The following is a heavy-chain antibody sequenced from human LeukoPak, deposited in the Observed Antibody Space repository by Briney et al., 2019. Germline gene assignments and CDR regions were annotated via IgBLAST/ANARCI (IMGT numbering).Heavy chain of an antibody. V-gene: IGHV1-69*05. Sequence: GASVKVSCKASGGTFSSYAISWVRQAPGQGLEWMGGIIPIFGTANYAQKFQGRVTITTDESTSTAYMELSSLRSEDTAVYYCASRRIKRARIAMVTHFDYWGQGTLVTVSS. CDR3: ASRRIKRARIAMVTHFDY. CDR2: IIPIFGTA. J-gene: IGHJ4*02. D-gene: IGHD5-18*01. CDR1: GGTFSSYA.